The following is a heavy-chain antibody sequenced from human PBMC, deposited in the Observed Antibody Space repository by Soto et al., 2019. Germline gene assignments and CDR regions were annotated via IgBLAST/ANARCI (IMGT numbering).Heavy chain of an antibody. D-gene: IGHD1-26*01. Sequence: QVQLVQSGAEVKKPGSSVKVSCKASGGTFSSYTISWVRQAPGQGLEWMGRIIPILGIANYAQKFQGRVTITAEKSTSTAYMELSILRSADTAVYYCARALAGATTNFDYWGQGTLVTVSS. CDR3: ARALAGATTNFDY. CDR1: GGTFSSYT. J-gene: IGHJ4*02. CDR2: IIPILGIA. V-gene: IGHV1-69*02.